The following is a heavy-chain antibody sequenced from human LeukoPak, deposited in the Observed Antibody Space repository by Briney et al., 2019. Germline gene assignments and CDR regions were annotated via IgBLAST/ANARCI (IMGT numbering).Heavy chain of an antibody. Sequence: SQTLSLTCTVSGGSISSGGYYWSWIRQHPGKGLEWIGYIYYSGSTYYNPSLKSRVTISVDTSKNQFYLKLSSVTAADTAVYYCATCRDGYSFYFDYWGQGTLVTVSS. CDR1: GGSISSGGYY. J-gene: IGHJ4*02. CDR3: ATCRDGYSFYFDY. D-gene: IGHD5-24*01. V-gene: IGHV4-31*03. CDR2: IYYSGST.